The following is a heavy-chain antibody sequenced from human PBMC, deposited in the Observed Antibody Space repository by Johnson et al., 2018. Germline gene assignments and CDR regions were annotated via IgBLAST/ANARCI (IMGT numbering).Heavy chain of an antibody. D-gene: IGHD1-26*01. Sequence: QVQLQESGPGLVKPSETXSLTCSVSGGSISPYYWSWIRLAPGKGLDWIGYIYYSGSTNYNPSLTTRVPLSVDTSKNQFPLRLSSVTAADTAVYYCARIQGGATTNDYYYMDGWGQGTTVTVSS. CDR2: IYYSGST. J-gene: IGHJ6*03. V-gene: IGHV4-59*12. CDR3: ARIQGGATTNDYYYMDG. CDR1: GGSISPYY.